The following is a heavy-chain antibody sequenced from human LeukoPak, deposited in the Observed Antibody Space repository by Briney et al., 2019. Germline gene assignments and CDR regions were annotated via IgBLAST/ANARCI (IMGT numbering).Heavy chain of an antibody. CDR1: GYTFTGYY. D-gene: IGHD3-3*01. Sequence: ASVKVSCKASGYTFTGYYMHWVRQATGQGLEWMGWMNPNSGNTGYAQKFQGRVTITRNTSISTAYMELSSLRSEDTAVYYCARGTSLYYDFWYFDYWGQGTLVTVSS. J-gene: IGHJ4*02. CDR2: MNPNSGNT. V-gene: IGHV1-8*03. CDR3: ARGTSLYYDFWYFDY.